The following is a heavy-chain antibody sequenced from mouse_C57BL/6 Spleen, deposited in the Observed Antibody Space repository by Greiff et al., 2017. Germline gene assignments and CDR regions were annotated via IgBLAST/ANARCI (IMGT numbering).Heavy chain of an antibody. V-gene: IGHV1-50*01. D-gene: IGHD2-2*01. CDR1: GYTFISYW. J-gene: IGHJ4*01. CDR3: ARSGGYLYAMDY. CDR2: IDPSDSYT. Sequence: QVQLQQPGAELVKPGASVKLSCKASGYTFISYWMQWVKQRPGQGLEWIGEIDPSDSYTNYNQKFKGKATLTVDTSSSTAYMQLSSLTSEDSAVYYCARSGGYLYAMDYWGQGTSVTVSS.